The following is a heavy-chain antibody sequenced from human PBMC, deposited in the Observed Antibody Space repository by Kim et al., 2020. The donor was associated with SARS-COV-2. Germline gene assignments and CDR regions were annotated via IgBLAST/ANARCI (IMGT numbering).Heavy chain of an antibody. D-gene: IGHD6-19*01. V-gene: IGHV3-49*03. CDR3: TRILDSSGWFGRIDY. CDR1: GFTFGDYA. J-gene: IGHJ4*02. CDR2: IRSKAYGGTT. Sequence: GGSLRLSCTASGFTFGDYAMSWFRQAPGKGLEWVGFIRSKAYGGTTEYAASVKGRFTISRDDSKSIAYLQMNSLKTEDTAVYYCTRILDSSGWFGRIDYWGQGTLVTVSS.